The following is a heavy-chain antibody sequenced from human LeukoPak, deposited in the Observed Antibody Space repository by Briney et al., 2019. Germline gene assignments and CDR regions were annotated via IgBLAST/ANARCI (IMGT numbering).Heavy chain of an antibody. CDR1: GFTFSSYA. CDR3: ATETNGRHYDY. CDR2: ISSSSSAR. D-gene: IGHD1-14*01. Sequence: PGGSLRLSCAASGFTFSSYAMSWVRQAPGKGLEWVSYISSSSSARYYADSVKGRFTISRDNAKNSLYLQMNSLRAEDTAVYYCATETNGRHYDYWGQGTLLTVSS. J-gene: IGHJ4*02. V-gene: IGHV3-48*01.